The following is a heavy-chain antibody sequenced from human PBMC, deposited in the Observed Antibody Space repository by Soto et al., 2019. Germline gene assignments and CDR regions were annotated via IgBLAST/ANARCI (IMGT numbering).Heavy chain of an antibody. D-gene: IGHD3-10*02. Sequence: EVQLLESGGGLVQPGGSLRLSCAASGFTFSSYAMSWVLQAPGKGLEWVSGISGSGGSTYYADSVKGRFTISRDNSKNTLYLQMTSPRAEDTAVCYCAKDWLAVRGEPPTAWGQGTLVTASS. CDR2: ISGSGGST. CDR1: GFTFSSYA. V-gene: IGHV3-23*01. J-gene: IGHJ5*02. CDR3: AKDWLAVRGEPPTA.